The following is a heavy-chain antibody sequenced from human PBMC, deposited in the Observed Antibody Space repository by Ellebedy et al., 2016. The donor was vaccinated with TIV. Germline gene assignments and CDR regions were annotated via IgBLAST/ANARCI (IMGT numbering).Heavy chain of an antibody. J-gene: IGHJ5*02. Sequence: MPSETLSLSCTVSGGSMISYYWHWIRQPPGTGLEWTGYTYYSGSTNYNPSLKSRVTISVDTSKNQFSLKLSSVTAADTAVYYCAGRGMDRGVIKRGFDPWGQGTLVTVSS. CDR3: AGRGMDRGVIKRGFDP. V-gene: IGHV4-59*12. CDR2: TYYSGST. D-gene: IGHD3-10*01. CDR1: GGSMISYY.